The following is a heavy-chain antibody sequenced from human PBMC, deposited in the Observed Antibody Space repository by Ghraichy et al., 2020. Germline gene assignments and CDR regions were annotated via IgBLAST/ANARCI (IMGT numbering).Heavy chain of an antibody. CDR1: GGSFSGYY. CDR3: ASPIAAAGKYYGMDV. D-gene: IGHD6-13*01. V-gene: IGHV4-34*01. Sequence: SETRSLTCAVYGGSFSGYYWSWIRQPPGKGLEWIGEINHSGSTNYNPSLKSRVTISVDTSKNQFSLKLSSVTAADTAVYYCASPIAAAGKYYGMDVWGQGTTVTVSS. J-gene: IGHJ6*02. CDR2: INHSGST.